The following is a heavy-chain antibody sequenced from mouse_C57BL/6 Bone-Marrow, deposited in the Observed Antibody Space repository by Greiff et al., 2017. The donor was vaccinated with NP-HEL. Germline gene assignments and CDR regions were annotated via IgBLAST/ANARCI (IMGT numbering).Heavy chain of an antibody. J-gene: IGHJ1*03. CDR3: TTSVWLRRGDV. CDR1: GFNIKDDY. Sequence: EVQLQESGAELVRPGASVKLSCTASGFNIKDDYMHWVKQRPEQGLEWIGWIDPENGDTEYASKFQGKATITADTSSNTAYLQLSSLTSEDTAVYYCTTSVWLRRGDVWGTGTTVTVSS. D-gene: IGHD2-2*01. V-gene: IGHV14-4*01. CDR2: IDPENGDT.